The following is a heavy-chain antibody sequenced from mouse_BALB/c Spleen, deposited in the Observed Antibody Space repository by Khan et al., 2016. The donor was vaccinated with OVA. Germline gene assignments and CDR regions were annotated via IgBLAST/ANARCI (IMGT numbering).Heavy chain of an antibody. J-gene: IGHJ2*01. CDR3: ARDRIDY. CDR2: INPTSGYT. Sequence: QIQLVQSGAELAKPGASVKMSCTASGYTFTSYWMHWIKQRPGQGLEWIGYINPTSGYTDYKQKFKDKATLTADKSSSTAYMQLSSLTSDDSAVYYCARDRIDYWGKGTALTVSS. CDR1: GYTFTSYW. V-gene: IGHV1-7*01.